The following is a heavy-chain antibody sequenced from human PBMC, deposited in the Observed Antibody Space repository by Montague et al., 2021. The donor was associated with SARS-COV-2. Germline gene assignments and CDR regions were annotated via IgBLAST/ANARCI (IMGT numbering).Heavy chain of an antibody. CDR2: IYYSGST. J-gene: IGHJ5*02. Sequence: SETLPLTCTVSGGSISSSSYYWGWIRQPPGKGLEWIGSIYYSGSTYYNPSLKSRVTISVDTSKNQFSLKLSSVTAADTAVYYCARLGDILTGYHNWFDPWGQGTLVTVSS. D-gene: IGHD3-9*01. V-gene: IGHV4-39*01. CDR3: ARLGDILTGYHNWFDP. CDR1: GGSISSSSYY.